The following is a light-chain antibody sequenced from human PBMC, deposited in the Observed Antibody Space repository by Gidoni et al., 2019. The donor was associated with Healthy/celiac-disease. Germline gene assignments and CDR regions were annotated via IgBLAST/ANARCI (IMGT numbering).Light chain of an antibody. V-gene: IGKV3-11*01. Sequence: EIVLTQSPATLSLSPGERATLSCRASQSVSSYLAWYQQKPGQAPRLLIYDASHRATGIQARFSGSGSGTDFTLTISSLEPQDFSVDYCQQRSNWLTFGQXTRLEIK. J-gene: IGKJ5*01. CDR1: QSVSSY. CDR3: QQRSNWLT. CDR2: DAS.